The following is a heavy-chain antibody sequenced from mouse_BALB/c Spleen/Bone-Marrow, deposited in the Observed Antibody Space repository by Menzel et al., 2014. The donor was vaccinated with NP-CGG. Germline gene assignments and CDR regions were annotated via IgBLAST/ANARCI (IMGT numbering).Heavy chain of an antibody. D-gene: IGHD2-4*01. CDR1: GFTFSSYA. V-gene: IGHV5-9-3*01. CDR2: ISSGGSYT. J-gene: IGHJ2*01. CDR3: ARHGITRLLDY. Sequence: EVQGVESGGGLVKPGGSLKLSGAASGFTFSSYAMSWVRQTPEKRLEWVATISSGGSYTYYPDSVKGRFTISRDNAKNTLYLKMSSLRSEDTAMYYCARHGITRLLDYWGQGTTLTVSS.